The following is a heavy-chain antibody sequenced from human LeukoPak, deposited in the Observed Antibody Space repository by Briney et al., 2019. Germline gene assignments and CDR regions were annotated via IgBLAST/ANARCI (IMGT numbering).Heavy chain of an antibody. CDR3: AKGLAAALYYFDY. CDR2: ISGSGGST. Sequence: GGSLRLSCAASGFTFSSYAMSWVRQAPGKGLEWVSAISGSGGSTYYADSVKGRFTISRDNSKNTLHLQMNSLRAEDTAVYYCAKGLAAALYYFDYWGQGTLVTVSS. CDR1: GFTFSSYA. J-gene: IGHJ4*02. V-gene: IGHV3-23*01. D-gene: IGHD2-2*01.